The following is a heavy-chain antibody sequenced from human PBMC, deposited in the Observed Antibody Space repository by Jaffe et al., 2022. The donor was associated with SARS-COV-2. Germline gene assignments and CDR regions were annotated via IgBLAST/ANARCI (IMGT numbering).Heavy chain of an antibody. D-gene: IGHD6-13*01. Sequence: EVQLVESGGGLVQPGGSLKLSCAASGFNFRGSAMHWARQAPGKGLEWLGRIRSKPEGYATAYDASVQGRFTISRDDSKDTAYLQMNSLRVEDTAVYFCSRHGYTSSQPFMALDIWGRGTMVTVSS. CDR1: GFNFRGSA. CDR3: SRHGYTSSQPFMALDI. J-gene: IGHJ3*02. CDR2: IRSKPEGYAT. V-gene: IGHV3-73*02.